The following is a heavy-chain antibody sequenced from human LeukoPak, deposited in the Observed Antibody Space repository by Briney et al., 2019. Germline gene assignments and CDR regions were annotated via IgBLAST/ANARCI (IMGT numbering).Heavy chain of an antibody. CDR3: AREYCSSTSCRYYFDY. CDR2: INPNSGGT. V-gene: IGHV1-2*06. CDR1: GYTFTGYY. J-gene: IGHJ4*02. D-gene: IGHD2-2*01. Sequence: ASVKVSCKASGYTFTGYYMHWVRQAPGQGLEWMGRINPNSGGTNYAQRFQGRVTMTRDTSINTAYLELSGLRSDDTAVYYCAREYCSSTSCRYYFDYWGQGTLVTVSS.